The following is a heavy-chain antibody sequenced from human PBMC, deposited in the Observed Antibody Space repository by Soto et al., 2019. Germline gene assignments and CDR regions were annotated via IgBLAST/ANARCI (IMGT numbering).Heavy chain of an antibody. J-gene: IGHJ6*02. CDR2: IYWDEDK. V-gene: IGHV2-5*02. Sequence: QITLKESGPTLVKPTQTLTLTCTLSGFSLSTSGVGVGWIRQPPGKALEWLALIYWDEDKRYSPSLKSRLTITKDTSTNEVVLTTTNMDPVDTGTYYCAHKGGRGAGMDVWGQGATVTVSS. D-gene: IGHD2-15*01. CDR3: AHKGGRGAGMDV. CDR1: GFSLSTSGVG.